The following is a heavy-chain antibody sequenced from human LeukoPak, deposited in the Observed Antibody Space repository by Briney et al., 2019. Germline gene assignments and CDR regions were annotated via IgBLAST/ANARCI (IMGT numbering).Heavy chain of an antibody. Sequence: ASVTVSCKPSGYSFTGYYMHWVRQAPGQGLEWMGWINPNTGGTNFAQKFQDRVTMTRDTSISTAYMELSRLRSDDTAVYYCARDLEVRGVSYSFDYWGQGTLVTVSS. J-gene: IGHJ4*02. CDR2: INPNTGGT. D-gene: IGHD3-10*01. CDR3: ARDLEVRGVSYSFDY. CDR1: GYSFTGYY. V-gene: IGHV1-2*02.